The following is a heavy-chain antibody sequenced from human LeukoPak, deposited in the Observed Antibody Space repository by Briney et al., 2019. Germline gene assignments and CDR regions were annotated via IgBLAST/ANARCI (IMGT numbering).Heavy chain of an antibody. CDR1: GGSFSGYY. V-gene: IGHV4-34*01. CDR2: INHSGST. CDR3: ARGLGYYGMDV. J-gene: IGHJ6*02. Sequence: SETLSLTCAVYGGSFSGYYWSWIRQPPGKGLEWIGEINHSGSTNYNPSLKSRVTISVDTSKNQFSLKLSSVTAADTAVYYCARGLGYYGMDVWGQGTTVTVSS.